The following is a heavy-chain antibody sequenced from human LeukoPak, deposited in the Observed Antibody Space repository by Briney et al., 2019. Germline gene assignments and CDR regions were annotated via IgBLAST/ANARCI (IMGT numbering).Heavy chain of an antibody. CDR2: IYYSGST. CDR3: ARHSDSSIVTLLDAFDI. D-gene: IGHD2/OR15-2a*01. Sequence: PSETLSLTCAVSGGSISRSTYYWGWIRQRPGQGPEWIGSIYYSGSTYYNPSLKSRVTISIYTSKSQFSLKLNSVTAADTAVYYCARHSDSSIVTLLDAFDIWGQGTMVTVSS. CDR1: GGSISRSTYY. V-gene: IGHV4-39*01. J-gene: IGHJ3*02.